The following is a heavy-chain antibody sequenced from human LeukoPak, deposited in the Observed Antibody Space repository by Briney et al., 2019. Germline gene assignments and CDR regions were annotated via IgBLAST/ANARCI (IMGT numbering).Heavy chain of an antibody. CDR1: GFTFSSYS. J-gene: IGHJ4*02. D-gene: IGHD6-13*01. Sequence: GGSLRLSCAASGFTFSSYSFNWVRQVPGKGLEWVSSITTTFYTYYTDSVKGRFTISRDNAKNSLYLQMISLRAEDTAVYYCARARANWYEDYWGQGTLVTVSS. V-gene: IGHV3-21*01. CDR2: ITTTFYT. CDR3: ARARANWYEDY.